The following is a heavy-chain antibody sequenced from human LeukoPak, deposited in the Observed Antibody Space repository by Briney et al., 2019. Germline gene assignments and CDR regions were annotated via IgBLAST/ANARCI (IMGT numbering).Heavy chain of an antibody. V-gene: IGHV1-69*04. J-gene: IGHJ4*02. CDR2: IIPVVEKP. CDR3: AGDKGSSGRNTIFYFDI. Sequence: SVKVSCKASGGTFSYYAISWVRQAPGQGPEWMGRIIPVVEKPNYAQKFRGRVTITADRSTGTSFLELSSLTSEDTAVYYCAGDKGSSGRNTIFYFDIWGQGTLVTVSS. CDR1: GGTFSYYA. D-gene: IGHD6-19*01.